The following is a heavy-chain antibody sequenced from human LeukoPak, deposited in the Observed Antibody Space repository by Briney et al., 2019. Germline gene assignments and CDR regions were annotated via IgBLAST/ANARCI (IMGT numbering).Heavy chain of an antibody. J-gene: IGHJ4*02. CDR3: ARVGYSSSWYNFDY. V-gene: IGHV3-74*01. Sequence: PGGSLRLSCAASGFTFSSYWMSWVRHAPGKGLVWVSRIYSDGSSTSYADSVKGRFTISRDNAKNTLYLQMNSLRAEDTAVYYCARVGYSSSWYNFDYWGQGTLVTVSS. CDR2: IYSDGSST. CDR1: GFTFSSYW. D-gene: IGHD6-13*01.